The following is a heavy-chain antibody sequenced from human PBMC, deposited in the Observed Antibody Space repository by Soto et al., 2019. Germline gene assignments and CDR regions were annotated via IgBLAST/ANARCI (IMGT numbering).Heavy chain of an antibody. Sequence: QVQLQESGPGLVKPSQTLSLTCTVSGGSISSGGYYWSWLRQHPGKGLEWIGYVYYSGSTYYNPSLKSRFTISVDTSKNQFSLKLSSVTAADTAVYYCARSGYSYGPNPLLYWGQGTLVTVSS. D-gene: IGHD5-18*01. V-gene: IGHV4-31*03. CDR2: VYYSGST. CDR1: GGSISSGGYY. J-gene: IGHJ4*02. CDR3: ARSGYSYGPNPLLY.